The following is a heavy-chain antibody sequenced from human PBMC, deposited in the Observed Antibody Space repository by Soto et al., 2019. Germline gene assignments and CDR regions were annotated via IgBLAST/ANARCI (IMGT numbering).Heavy chain of an antibody. J-gene: IGHJ4*02. D-gene: IGHD1-26*01. V-gene: IGHV4-31*03. CDR3: ARYYVDGYFDY. CDR2: IYYSGST. Sequence: PSETLSLTCTVSGGSIGSGGYYWSWVRQHPGKGLEWIGHIYYSGSTYYNPSLKSRVTISVDRSKNQFSLKLSSVKAADTAVYFCARYYVDGYFDYWGQGTLVTVS. CDR1: GGSIGSGGYY.